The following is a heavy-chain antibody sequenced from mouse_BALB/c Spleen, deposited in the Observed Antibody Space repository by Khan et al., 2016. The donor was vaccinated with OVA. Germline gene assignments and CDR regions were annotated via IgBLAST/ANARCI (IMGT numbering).Heavy chain of an antibody. Sequence: EVQLQESGGGLVKPGGSLTLSCAVSGFTFSNYAMSWVRQTPEKRLEWVATISSGGSYTYYPDRVQGRFTISRDTAKNTLYLQMSSLRSEDTAIYNCANDLSTTVVATPFAYWGQGTLVTVSA. J-gene: IGHJ3*01. V-gene: IGHV5-9-3*01. D-gene: IGHD1-1*01. CDR1: GFTFSNYA. CDR2: ISSGGSYT. CDR3: ANDLSTTVVATPFAY.